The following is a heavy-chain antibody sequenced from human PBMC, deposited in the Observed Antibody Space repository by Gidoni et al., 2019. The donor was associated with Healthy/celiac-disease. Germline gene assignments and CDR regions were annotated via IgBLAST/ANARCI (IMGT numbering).Heavy chain of an antibody. V-gene: IGHV3-49*04. J-gene: IGHJ4*02. CDR2: IRSKAYGGTT. CDR1: GFPFGDYA. Sequence: EVQLVESGGGLVQPGRSLRLSCTASGFPFGDYAMSWVRQAPGKGLEWVGFIRSKAYGGTTEYAASVKGRFTISRDDSKSIAYLQMNSLKTEDTAVYYCTRSEAARWAPNDYWGQGTLVTVSS. D-gene: IGHD6-6*01. CDR3: TRSEAARWAPNDY.